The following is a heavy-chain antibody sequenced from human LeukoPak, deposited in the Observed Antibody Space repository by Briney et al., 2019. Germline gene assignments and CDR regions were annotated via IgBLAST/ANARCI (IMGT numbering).Heavy chain of an antibody. CDR3: ARGLGITFGGVIAATDAFDI. V-gene: IGHV4-4*07. CDR1: GGSISSYY. Sequence: PSETLSLTCTVSGGSISSYYWSWIRQPAGKGLEWIGRIYTSGSTNYNPSLKSRVTMSVDTSKNQFSLKLSSVTAADTAVYYCARGLGITFGGVIAATDAFDIWGQGTMFIVSS. CDR2: IYTSGST. D-gene: IGHD3-16*02. J-gene: IGHJ3*02.